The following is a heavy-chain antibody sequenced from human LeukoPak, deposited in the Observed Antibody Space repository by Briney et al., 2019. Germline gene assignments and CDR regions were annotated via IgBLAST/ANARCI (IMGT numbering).Heavy chain of an antibody. V-gene: IGHV4-59*08. CDR1: GGSISSYY. CDR3: ARGGSGYSLDY. CDR2: IYYSGST. D-gene: IGHD3-22*01. Sequence: PETLSLTCTVSGGSISSYYWSWIRQPPGKGLEWIGYIYYSGSTNYNPSLKSRVTISVDTSKNQFSLKLNSVTAADTAVFYCARGGSGYSLDYWGQGTLVTVSS. J-gene: IGHJ4*02.